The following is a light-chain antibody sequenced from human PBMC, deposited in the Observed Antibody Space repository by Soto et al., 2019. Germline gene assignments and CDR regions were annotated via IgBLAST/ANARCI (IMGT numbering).Light chain of an antibody. J-gene: IGKJ1*01. CDR3: QQYGSSPRT. CDR1: QSVSSSY. CDR2: GAS. Sequence: PGERATLSCRASQSVSSSYLAWYQQKPGQAPRLLIYGASSRATGIPDRFSGSGSGTDFTLTISRLEPEDFAVYYCQQYGSSPRTFGQGTKVDIK. V-gene: IGKV3-20*01.